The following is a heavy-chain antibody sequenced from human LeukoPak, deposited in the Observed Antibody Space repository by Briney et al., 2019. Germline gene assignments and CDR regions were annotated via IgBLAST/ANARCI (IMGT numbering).Heavy chain of an antibody. J-gene: IGHJ4*02. CDR2: IYYSGST. CDR3: ARRAIPDALWFGELFDF. V-gene: IGHV4-39*07. Sequence: SETLSLTCTVSGGSISSSSYYWGWIRQPPGKGLEWIGSIYYSGSTYYNPSLKSRVTISVDTSKNQFSLKLSSVTAADTAVYYCARRAIPDALWFGELFDFWGQGTLVTVSS. D-gene: IGHD3-10*01. CDR1: GGSISSSSYY.